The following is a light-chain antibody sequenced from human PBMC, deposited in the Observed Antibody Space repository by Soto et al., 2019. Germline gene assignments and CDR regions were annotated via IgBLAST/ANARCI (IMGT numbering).Light chain of an antibody. CDR2: GAS. CDR1: QSVSSN. J-gene: IGKJ1*01. Sequence: EIVMTQSPATLSVSPGERATLSCSASQSVSSNLAWYQQKPGQAPRLLIYGASTRATGIPARFSGSGSGTEFTLTISSLQSEEFAVYYCQQYNNWPPTFGQGTKVEIK. CDR3: QQYNNWPPT. V-gene: IGKV3-15*01.